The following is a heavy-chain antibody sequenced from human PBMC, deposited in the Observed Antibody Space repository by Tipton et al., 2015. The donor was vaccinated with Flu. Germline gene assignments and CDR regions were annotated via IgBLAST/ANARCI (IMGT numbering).Heavy chain of an antibody. CDR3: TAGYGTSDCDF. Sequence: SLRLSCAASGFTFRNAWMTWVRQAPGKGLEWVGRVKSRKDGGTTDYAAAVTDRFTISRDDSKDTVTLQMNSLKIEDTAVYYRTAGYGTSDCDFWGQGTLVTVSS. CDR2: VKSRKDGGTT. D-gene: IGHD5-12*01. V-gene: IGHV3-15*05. CDR1: GFTFRNAW. J-gene: IGHJ4*02.